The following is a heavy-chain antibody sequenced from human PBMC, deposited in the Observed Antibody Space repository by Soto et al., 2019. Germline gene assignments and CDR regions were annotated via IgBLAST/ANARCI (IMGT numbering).Heavy chain of an antibody. D-gene: IGHD4-17*01. CDR1: GYPFTSYG. CDR2: ISAYNGNT. J-gene: IGHJ4*02. V-gene: IGHV1-18*01. CDR3: ARSTATVTTGH. Sequence: GASVKVSCKASGYPFTSYGISWVRQAPGQGLEWMGWISAYNGNTKYSQKFQGRVTITRDTSASTAYMELSSLRSEDTGVYYCARSTATVTTGHWGQGTLVTVSS.